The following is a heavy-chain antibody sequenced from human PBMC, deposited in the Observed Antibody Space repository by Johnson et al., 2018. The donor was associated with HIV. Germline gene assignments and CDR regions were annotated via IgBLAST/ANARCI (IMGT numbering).Heavy chain of an antibody. CDR1: GFTVSSNY. CDR3: ARDVKVCAFDI. Sequence: VESGGGLIQPGGSLRLSCAASGFTVSSNYMSWVRQAPGKGLEWVSVIYSGGSTYYADSVKGRFTISRDNSKNTLYLQMNSLRAEDTAVYYCARDVKVCAFDIWGQGTMVTVSS. V-gene: IGHV3-53*01. D-gene: IGHD2/OR15-2a*01. CDR2: IYSGGST. J-gene: IGHJ3*02.